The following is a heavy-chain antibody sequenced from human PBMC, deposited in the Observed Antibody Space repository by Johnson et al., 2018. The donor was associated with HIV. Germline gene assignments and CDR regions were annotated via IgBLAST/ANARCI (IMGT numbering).Heavy chain of an antibody. CDR2: ISWNSGRI. D-gene: IGHD2-15*01. J-gene: IGHJ3*02. V-gene: IGHV3-9*01. CDR1: GFTFDYYA. Sequence: VQLVESGGGLVQPGRSLRLSCAASGFTFDYYAMHWVRQAPGKGLEWVSGISWNSGRIGYADSVKGRFTISRDNSKNTLYLQMNSLRAEDTAVYYCARDMCSGGSCYAFDIWGQGTMVTVSS. CDR3: ARDMCSGGSCYAFDI.